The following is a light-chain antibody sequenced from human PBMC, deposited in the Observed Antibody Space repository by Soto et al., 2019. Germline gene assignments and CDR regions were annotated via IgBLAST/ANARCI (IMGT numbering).Light chain of an antibody. CDR1: QSVSSY. V-gene: IGKV3-11*01. J-gene: IGKJ5*01. CDR2: DAS. Sequence: EIVLTQSPATLSLSPGERATLSCRASQSVSSYLAWYQQKPGQAPRLLIYDASNRATCIPARFSGSGSGTDFTLTISSLEPEDCAVYYCQQRSNWPPVTFGQGTRLE. CDR3: QQRSNWPPVT.